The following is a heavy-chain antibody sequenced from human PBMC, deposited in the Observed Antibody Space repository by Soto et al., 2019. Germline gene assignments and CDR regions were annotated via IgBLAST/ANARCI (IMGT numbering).Heavy chain of an antibody. J-gene: IGHJ4*02. Sequence: EASVKVSCKASGYTFTSYGISWVRQAPGQGLEWMGWISAYNGNTNYAQKLQGRVTMTTDTSTSTAYMELRSLRSDDTAVYYCARDSDDFWSGYLFDYWGQGTLVTVSS. CDR3: ARDSDDFWSGYLFDY. D-gene: IGHD3-3*01. CDR1: GYTFTSYG. CDR2: ISAYNGNT. V-gene: IGHV1-18*01.